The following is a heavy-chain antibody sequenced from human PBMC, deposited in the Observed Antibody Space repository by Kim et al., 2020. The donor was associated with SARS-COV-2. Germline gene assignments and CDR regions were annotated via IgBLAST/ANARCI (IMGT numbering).Heavy chain of an antibody. D-gene: IGHD3-3*01. CDR1: GGSISSYY. CDR2: IYTSGST. CDR3: ARELLRFLEWSQPDENWFDP. V-gene: IGHV4-4*07. J-gene: IGHJ5*02. Sequence: SETLSLTCTVSGGSISSYYWSWIRQPAGKGLEWIGRIYTSGSTNYNPSLKSRVTMSVDTSKNQFSLKLSSVTAADTAVYYCARELLRFLEWSQPDENWFDPWGQGTLVTVSS.